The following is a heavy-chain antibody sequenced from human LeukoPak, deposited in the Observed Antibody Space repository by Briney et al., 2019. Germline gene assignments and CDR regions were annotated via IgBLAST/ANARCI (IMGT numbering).Heavy chain of an antibody. V-gene: IGHV1-2*02. CDR2: INPNSGGT. D-gene: IGHD3-3*01. CDR3: ARVSTIFGVVLFDY. J-gene: IGHJ4*02. CDR1: GYTFTGYY. Sequence: ASVKVSCKASGYTFTGYYMHWVRQAPGQGLEWMGWINPNSGGTNYAQKFQGRVTMTRDTSISTAYMELSRLRSDDTAVYYCARVSTIFGVVLFDYWGQGTLVTVSS.